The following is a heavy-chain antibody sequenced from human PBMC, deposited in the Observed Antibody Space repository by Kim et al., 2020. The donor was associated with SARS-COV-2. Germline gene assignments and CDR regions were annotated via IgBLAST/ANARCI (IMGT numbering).Heavy chain of an antibody. V-gene: IGHV5-51*01. J-gene: IGHJ6*02. CDR2: IYPGDSDT. D-gene: IGHD3-16*01. CDR1: GYTFSNFW. CDR3: ARQSTYDSTILGYPYYAMDD. Sequence: GESLKISCKGSGYTFSNFWIAWVRQMPGKGLEWMGIIYPGDSDTRYSPSFQGHVTISADKSISTAYLQWNSLKASDTAMYYCARQSTYDSTILGYPYYAMDDWGQGTTVTVSS.